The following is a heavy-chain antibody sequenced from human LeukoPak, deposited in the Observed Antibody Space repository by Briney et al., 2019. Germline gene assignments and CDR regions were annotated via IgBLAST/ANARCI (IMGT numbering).Heavy chain of an antibody. CDR3: ARVGGGSYSSDF. J-gene: IGHJ4*02. D-gene: IGHD1-26*01. Sequence: GGSLRLSCAASGFTFSTYTMNWVRQAPGKGLEWVSSISSGSSYIYYADLVKGRFTISRDNANNSLYLQMNSLRADDTAVYYCARVGGGSYSSDFWGQGTLVTVSS. V-gene: IGHV3-21*01. CDR1: GFTFSTYT. CDR2: ISSGSSYI.